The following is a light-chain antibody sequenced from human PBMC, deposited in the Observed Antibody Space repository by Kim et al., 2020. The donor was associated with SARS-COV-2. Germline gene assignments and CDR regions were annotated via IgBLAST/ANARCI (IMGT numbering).Light chain of an antibody. V-gene: IGLV3-1*01. Sequence: SYELTQPPSVSVSPGQTASITCSGYKLGDKYVCWYQQKPGQSPVLVIYQDRKRPSGIPERFSGSNSGNTATLTISGTQAMDEADYYCQAWDSNTVVFGGGTKVTVL. CDR1: KLGDKY. CDR2: QDR. J-gene: IGLJ2*01. CDR3: QAWDSNTVV.